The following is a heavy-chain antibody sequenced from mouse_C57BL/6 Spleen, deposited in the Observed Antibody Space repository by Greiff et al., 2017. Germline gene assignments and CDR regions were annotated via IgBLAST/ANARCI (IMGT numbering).Heavy chain of an antibody. CDR2: ISYDGSN. D-gene: IGHD1-1*01. CDR3: ASYYGSSYGYFDV. V-gene: IGHV3-6*01. CDR1: GYSITSGYY. Sequence: EVQLVESGPGLVKPSQSLSLTCSVTGYSITSGYYWNWIRQFPGNKLEWMGYISYDGSNNYNPSLKNQISITRDTSKNQFFLKLNSVTTEDTATYYCASYYGSSYGYFDVWGTGTTVTVSS. J-gene: IGHJ1*03.